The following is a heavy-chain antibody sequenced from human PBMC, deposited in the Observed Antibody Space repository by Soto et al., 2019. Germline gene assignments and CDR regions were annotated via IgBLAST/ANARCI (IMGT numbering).Heavy chain of an antibody. V-gene: IGHV3-30*18. CDR3: AKDPEYFYDSSGSDPGY. J-gene: IGHJ4*02. CDR1: GFTFSSYG. D-gene: IGHD3-22*01. CDR2: ISYDGSNK. Sequence: GGSLRLSCAASGFTFSSYGMHWVRQAPGKGLEWVAVISYDGSNKYYADSVKGRFTISRDNSKNTLYLQMNSLRAEDTAVYYCAKDPEYFYDSSGSDPGYWGQGNLLTISS.